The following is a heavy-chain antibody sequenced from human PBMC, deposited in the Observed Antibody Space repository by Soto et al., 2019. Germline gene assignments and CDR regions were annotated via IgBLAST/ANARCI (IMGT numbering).Heavy chain of an antibody. D-gene: IGHD3-22*01. CDR2: IYYSGST. Sequence: TSETLSLTCTVSGGYISSYYWSWIRQPPGKGLEWIGYIYYSGSTNYNPSLKSRVTISVDTSKNQFSLKLSSVTAADTAVYYCARLWGYYNDYWGQGTLVTVSS. V-gene: IGHV4-59*08. CDR3: ARLWGYYNDY. J-gene: IGHJ4*02. CDR1: GGYISSYY.